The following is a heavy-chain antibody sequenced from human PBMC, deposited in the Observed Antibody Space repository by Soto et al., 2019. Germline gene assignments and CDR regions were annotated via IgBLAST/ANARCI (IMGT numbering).Heavy chain of an antibody. CDR2: IIPIFGTA. CDR1: GGTFSSYA. D-gene: IGHD2-2*01. J-gene: IGHJ4*02. CDR3: ASFDCSSTSCSLGSLDH. V-gene: IGHV1-69*13. Sequence: SVKVSCKASGGTFSSYAISWVRQAPGQGLEWMGGIIPIFGTANYAQKFQGRVTITADESTSTAYMELSSLRSEDTAVYYCASFDCSSTSCSLGSLDHWGQGTLVTVS.